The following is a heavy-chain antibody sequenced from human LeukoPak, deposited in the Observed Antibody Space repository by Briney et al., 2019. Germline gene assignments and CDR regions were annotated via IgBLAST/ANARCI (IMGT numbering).Heavy chain of an antibody. Sequence: PGGSLRLSCAASGFTFSRNWMHWVRQAPGKGLVWVSRVNGDGSSTRYAESVKGRFTISRDNAKNTLYLQMNSLGAEDTAVYYCAREYYYGVDVWGQGTTVTVSS. CDR1: GFTFSRNW. CDR3: AREYYYGVDV. V-gene: IGHV3-74*01. CDR2: VNGDGSST. J-gene: IGHJ6*02.